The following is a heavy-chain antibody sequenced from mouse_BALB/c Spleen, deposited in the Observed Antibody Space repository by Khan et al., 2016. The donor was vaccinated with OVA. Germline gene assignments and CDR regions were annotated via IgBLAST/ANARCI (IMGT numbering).Heavy chain of an antibody. Sequence: EVQLQESGGDLVKPGGSLNLSCEASGFTFSSYGMSWLRQTPDKRLEWVATISNGGGYTYFPDSVKGRLTTSRDNAKNTLYLQMSSLKSEDTAMYYCARHRFTTPTAWFAYWGQGTLVTVFA. J-gene: IGHJ3*01. V-gene: IGHV5-6*01. CDR3: ARHRFTTPTAWFAY. D-gene: IGHD1-2*01. CDR1: GFTFSSYG. CDR2: ISNGGGYT.